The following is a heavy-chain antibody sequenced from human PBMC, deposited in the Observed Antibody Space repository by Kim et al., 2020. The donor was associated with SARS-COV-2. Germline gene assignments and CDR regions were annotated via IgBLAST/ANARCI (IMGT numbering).Heavy chain of an antibody. CDR1: GYTFTSYA. CDR3: ARDEVGYSGYDYYYYGMDV. CDR2: INTNTGNP. Sequence: ASVKVSCKASGYTFTSYAMNWVRQAPGQGLEWMGWINTNTGNPTYAQGFTGRFVFSLDTSVSTAYLQISSLKAEDTAVYYCARDEVGYSGYDYYYYGMDVWGQGTTVTVSS. D-gene: IGHD5-12*01. V-gene: IGHV7-4-1*02. J-gene: IGHJ6*02.